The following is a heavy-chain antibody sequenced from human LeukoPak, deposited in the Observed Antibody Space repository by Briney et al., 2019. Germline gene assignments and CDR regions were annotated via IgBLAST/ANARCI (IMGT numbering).Heavy chain of an antibody. Sequence: GGSLRLSCAASRFTFSNYAMSWVRQAPGKGLEWVSAIGGNGGSTYYADSVKGRFTISRDNAKNSLYLQMNSLRAEDTAVYYCARDLVGATVWFDPWGQGTLVTVSS. CDR3: ARDLVGATVWFDP. V-gene: IGHV3-23*01. CDR1: RFTFSNYA. J-gene: IGHJ5*02. D-gene: IGHD1-26*01. CDR2: IGGNGGST.